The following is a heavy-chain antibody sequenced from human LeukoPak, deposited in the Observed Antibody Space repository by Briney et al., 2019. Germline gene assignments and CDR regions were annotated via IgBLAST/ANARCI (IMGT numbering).Heavy chain of an antibody. J-gene: IGHJ4*02. CDR3: ARHLELAADGPFDY. CDR2: IYHSGST. Sequence: PSETLSLTCTVSGYSISSVYYWGWIRQPPGKGLEWIGSIYHSGSTYYNPSLKSRVTISVDTSKNQFSLKLSSVTAADTAVYYCARHLELAADGPFDYWGQGTLVTVSS. D-gene: IGHD6-13*01. V-gene: IGHV4-38-2*02. CDR1: GYSISSVYY.